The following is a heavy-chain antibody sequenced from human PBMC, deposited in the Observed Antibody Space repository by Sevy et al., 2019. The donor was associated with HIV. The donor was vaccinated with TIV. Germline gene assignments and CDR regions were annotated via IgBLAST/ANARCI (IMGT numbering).Heavy chain of an antibody. CDR1: GFTFSSYS. D-gene: IGHD4-17*01. J-gene: IGHJ5*02. CDR2: ISSSSSTI. Sequence: GGSLRLSCAASGFTFSSYSMNWVRQAPGKGLEWVSYISSSSSTIYYADSVKGRFTISRDNAKNSLYLQMNSLRAEDTAVYYCARDSTTNTVTTQTFYPWGQGALVTVSS. CDR3: ARDSTTNTVTTQTFYP. V-gene: IGHV3-48*01.